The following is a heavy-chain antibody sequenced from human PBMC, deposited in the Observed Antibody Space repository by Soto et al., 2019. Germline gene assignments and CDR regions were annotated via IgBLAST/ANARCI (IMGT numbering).Heavy chain of an antibody. D-gene: IGHD5-18*01. CDR2: ISYDGSNK. V-gene: IGHV3-30*18. CDR1: GFIFSSYG. CDR3: TKSPRGYSYGSDY. J-gene: IGHJ4*02. Sequence: GESLKISCAASGFIFSSYGTHWVRQAPGKGLEWVAVISYDGSNKYYPDSVKGRFTISRDNSKNTLYLQMNSLRGEDTALYYCTKSPRGYSYGSDYWGQGTLVTVSS.